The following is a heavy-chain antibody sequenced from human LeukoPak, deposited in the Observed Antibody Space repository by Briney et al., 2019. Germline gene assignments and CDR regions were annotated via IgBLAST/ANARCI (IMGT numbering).Heavy chain of an antibody. D-gene: IGHD1-26*01. CDR1: GFTFSSYG. V-gene: IGHV3-23*01. CDR2: IGGSGGST. Sequence: GGSLRLSCAASGFTFSSYGMSWVRQAPGKGLEWVSAIGGSGGSTYDADSVKGRFTISRDNSKNTLYLQMNSLRGEDTAVYYCAKGGSGTYYSYYYYMDVWGKGTTVTVSS. CDR3: AKGGSGTYYSYYYYMDV. J-gene: IGHJ6*03.